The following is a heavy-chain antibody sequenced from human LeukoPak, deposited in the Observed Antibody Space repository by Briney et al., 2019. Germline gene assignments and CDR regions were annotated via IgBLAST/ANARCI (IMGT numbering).Heavy chain of an antibody. CDR2: ISWNSGSI. J-gene: IGHJ4*02. Sequence: GRSLRLSCAASGFTFDDYAMHWVRQAPGKGLEWVSGISWNSGSIGYADSVKGRFTISRDNAKNSLYLQMNSLRAEDAALYYCAKGGNYYGSEFDYWGQGTPVTVSP. D-gene: IGHD3-10*01. CDR3: AKGGNYYGSEFDY. CDR1: GFTFDDYA. V-gene: IGHV3-9*01.